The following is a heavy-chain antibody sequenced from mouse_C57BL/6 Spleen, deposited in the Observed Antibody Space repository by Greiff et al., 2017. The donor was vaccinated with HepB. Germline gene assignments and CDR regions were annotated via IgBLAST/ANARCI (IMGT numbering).Heavy chain of an antibody. V-gene: IGHV6-3*01. Sequence: ESGGGLVQPGGSMKLSCVASGFTFSNYWMNWVRQSPEKGLEWVAQIRLKSDNYATHYAESVKGRFTISRDDSKSSVYLQMNNLRAEDTGIYYCTYYDYDGTAYWGQGTLVTVSA. D-gene: IGHD2-4*01. CDR2: IRLKSDNYAT. CDR1: GFTFSNYW. J-gene: IGHJ3*01. CDR3: TYYDYDGTAY.